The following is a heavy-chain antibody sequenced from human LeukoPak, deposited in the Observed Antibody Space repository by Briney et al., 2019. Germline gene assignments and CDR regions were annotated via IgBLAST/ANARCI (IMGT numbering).Heavy chain of an antibody. V-gene: IGHV3-30*18. Sequence: GGSLRLSCAASGFTFTTSWMHWVRQAPGKGLEWVAVISYDGSNKYYADSVKGRFTISRDNSKNTLYLQMNSLRAEDTAVYYCAKDLNGRLFDYWGQGTLVTVSS. CDR2: ISYDGSNK. CDR1: GFTFTTSW. CDR3: AKDLNGRLFDY. D-gene: IGHD2-8*01. J-gene: IGHJ4*02.